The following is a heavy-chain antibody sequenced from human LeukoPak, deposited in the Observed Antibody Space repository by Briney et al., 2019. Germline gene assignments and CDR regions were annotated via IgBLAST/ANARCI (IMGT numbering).Heavy chain of an antibody. CDR3: ARDYDISTGFPMVFDP. Sequence: PGGSLRLSCAASGFTFSSYAMHWVRQAPGKGLEYVSAISSNGGSTYYANSVKGRFTISRDNSKNTLYLQMNSLRAEDTAVYYCARDYDISTGFPMVFDPWGQGTLVTVSS. V-gene: IGHV3-64*01. CDR1: GFTFSSYA. CDR2: ISSNGGST. J-gene: IGHJ5*02. D-gene: IGHD3-9*01.